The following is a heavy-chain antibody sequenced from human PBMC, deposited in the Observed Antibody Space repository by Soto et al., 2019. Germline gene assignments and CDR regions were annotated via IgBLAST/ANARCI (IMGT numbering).Heavy chain of an antibody. V-gene: IGHV6-1*01. D-gene: IGHD7-27*01. Sequence: PSQTLSLTCAISGDSVSSNSAAWNWIRQSPSRGLEWLGRTYYRSKWYNDYAVSVKSRITINPDTSKNQFSLQLNSVTPEDTAVYYCARDVSELGIGERSYYCTDVWGQGTTVTVSS. CDR1: GDSVSSNSAA. CDR3: ARDVSELGIGERSYYCTDV. J-gene: IGHJ6*02. CDR2: TYYRSKWYN.